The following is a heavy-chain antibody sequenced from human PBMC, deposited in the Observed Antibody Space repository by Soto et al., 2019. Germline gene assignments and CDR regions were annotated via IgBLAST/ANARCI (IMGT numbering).Heavy chain of an antibody. CDR2: MYYSGST. CDR3: ARLDSRGFFDS. CDR1: GGSISSYY. V-gene: IGHV4-59*08. D-gene: IGHD3-22*01. J-gene: IGHJ4*02. Sequence: QVQLQESGPGLVKPSETLSLTCTVSGGSISSYYWSWIRQPPGKGLEWIGYMYYSGSTNYSPSLKSRITISVDTSKTQCSLKLSSVTAADTAVYYCARLDSRGFFDSWGQGTLVTVSS.